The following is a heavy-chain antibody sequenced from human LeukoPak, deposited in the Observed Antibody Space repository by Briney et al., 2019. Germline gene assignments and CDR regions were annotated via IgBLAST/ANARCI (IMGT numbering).Heavy chain of an antibody. D-gene: IGHD3-3*01. CDR1: GGSISSGGYS. CDR3: ASSLEDYDFWSGYPKFDY. Sequence: PSQTLSLTCAVSGGSISSGGYSWSWIRQPPGKGLEWIGYIYHSGSTYYNPSLKSRVTISVGTSKNQFSLKLSSVTAADTAVYYCASSLEDYDFWSGYPKFDYWGQGTLVTVSS. J-gene: IGHJ4*02. CDR2: IYHSGST. V-gene: IGHV4-30-2*05.